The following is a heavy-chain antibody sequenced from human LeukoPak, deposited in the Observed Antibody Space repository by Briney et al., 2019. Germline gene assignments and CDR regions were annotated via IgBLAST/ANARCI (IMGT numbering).Heavy chain of an antibody. CDR3: ARDQGITFGGVIAPDY. D-gene: IGHD3-16*02. V-gene: IGHV1-46*01. Sequence: ASVKVSCKASGYTFTSYYMHWVRQAPGQGLEWMGIINPSGGSTSYAQKFRGRVTMTRDTSTSTVYMELSSLRSEDTAVYYCARDQGITFGGVIAPDYWGQGTLVTVSS. CDR1: GYTFTSYY. CDR2: INPSGGST. J-gene: IGHJ4*02.